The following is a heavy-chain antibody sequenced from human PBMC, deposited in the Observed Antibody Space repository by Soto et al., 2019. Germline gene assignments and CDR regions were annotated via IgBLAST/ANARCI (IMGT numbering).Heavy chain of an antibody. CDR1: GFTFSSYE. CDR3: ARAQDYYDSTDAFDI. CDR2: ISSSGSTI. D-gene: IGHD3-22*01. J-gene: IGHJ3*02. V-gene: IGHV3-48*03. Sequence: GGSLRLSCAASGFTFSSYEMNWVRQAPGKGLEWVSYISSSGSTIYYADSVEGRFTISRDNAKNSLYLQMNSLRAEDTAVYYCARAQDYYDSTDAFDIWGQGTMVTVSS.